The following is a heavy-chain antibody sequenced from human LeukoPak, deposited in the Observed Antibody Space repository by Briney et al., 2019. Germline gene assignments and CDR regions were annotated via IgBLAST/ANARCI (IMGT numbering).Heavy chain of an antibody. D-gene: IGHD2-15*01. CDR3: AREGSPFYYYYMDV. J-gene: IGHJ6*03. CDR1: GYTFTSYG. CDR2: ISTYNGNT. Sequence: ASVKVSCKASGYTFTSYGISWVRQAPRQGLEWIGWISTYNGNTNYAQKLQGRVTMTTDTSTSIAYMELRSLRSDDTAVYYCAREGSPFYYYYMDVWGKGTTVTVSS. V-gene: IGHV1-18*01.